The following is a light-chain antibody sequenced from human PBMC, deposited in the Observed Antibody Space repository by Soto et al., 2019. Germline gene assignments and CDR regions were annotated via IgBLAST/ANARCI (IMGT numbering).Light chain of an antibody. CDR1: KLGDKY. Sequence: SYELTQPPSVSVSPGQTASITCSGDKLGDKYACWYQQKPGQSPVLVIYQDSKRPSGIPERFSGSNSGNTATLTISGTQAMDEADYSCQAWASSPDVVFGAGTKLTVL. V-gene: IGLV3-1*01. CDR2: QDS. CDR3: QAWASSPDVV. J-gene: IGLJ2*01.